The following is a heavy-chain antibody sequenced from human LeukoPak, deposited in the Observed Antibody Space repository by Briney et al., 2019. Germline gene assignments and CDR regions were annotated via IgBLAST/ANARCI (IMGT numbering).Heavy chain of an antibody. J-gene: IGHJ4*02. V-gene: IGHV4-4*09. Sequence: SETLSLTCTVSGDSISSYYWSWIRQPPGKGLEWIGYRYTRGSTNYNPSLKSRLTISVDTSKNQVSLKLPSVTAADTAVYFCARLGSYHDFWGQGALVTVSS. CDR2: RYTRGST. CDR1: GDSISSYY. D-gene: IGHD1-26*01. CDR3: ARLGSYHDF.